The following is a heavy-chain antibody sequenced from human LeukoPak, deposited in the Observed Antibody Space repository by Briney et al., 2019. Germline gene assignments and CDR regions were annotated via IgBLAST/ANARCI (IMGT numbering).Heavy chain of an antibody. Sequence: ASVKVSCKAYEYTFTGYYIHWVRQAPGQGLEWMGWINPNSGDTHYAQKFQGRVTMTRDTSISTAYMDLNSLISDDTAVYYCPRVQYQLLFEGNWFDPWGQGTLVTVSS. CDR1: EYTFTGYY. J-gene: IGHJ5*02. D-gene: IGHD2-2*01. V-gene: IGHV1-2*02. CDR2: INPNSGDT. CDR3: PRVQYQLLFEGNWFDP.